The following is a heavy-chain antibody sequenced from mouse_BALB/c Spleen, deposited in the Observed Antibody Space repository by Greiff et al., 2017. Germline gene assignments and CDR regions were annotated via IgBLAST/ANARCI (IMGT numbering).Heavy chain of an antibody. V-gene: IGHV5-9-4*01. CDR2: ISSGGSYT. J-gene: IGHJ4*01. CDR1: GFTFSSYA. D-gene: IGHD1-1*01. CDR3: ARDEYYGSSFYAMDY. Sequence: EVNLVESGGGLVKPGGSLKLSCAASGFTFSSYAMSWVRQSPEKRLEWVAEISSGGSYTYYPDTVTGRFTISRDNAKNTLYLEMSSLRSEDTAMYYCARDEYYGSSFYAMDYWGQGTSVTVSS.